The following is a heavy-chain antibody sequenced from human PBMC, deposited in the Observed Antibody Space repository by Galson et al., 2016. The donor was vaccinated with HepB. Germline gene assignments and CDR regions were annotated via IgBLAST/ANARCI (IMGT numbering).Heavy chain of an antibody. V-gene: IGHV3-23*01. CDR1: GFTFSIYA. J-gene: IGHJ4*02. CDR2: ISGDGTGT. CDR3: ARFTQQWLDRVYYFDY. D-gene: IGHD6-19*01. Sequence: SLRLSCAASGFTFSIYAMSWVRQAPGKGLEWVSAISGDGTGTYYAGSVQGRFTSSRDRSKNTLYLQMNSLRADDTAVYYCARFTQQWLDRVYYFDYRGQGTLVTVSS.